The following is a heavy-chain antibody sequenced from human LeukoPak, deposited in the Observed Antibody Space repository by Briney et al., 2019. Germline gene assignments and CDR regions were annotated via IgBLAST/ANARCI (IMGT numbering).Heavy chain of an antibody. CDR1: GYTFTGYY. J-gene: IGHJ5*02. V-gene: IGHV1-2*02. CDR3: ARGGITIFGVAYNWFDP. Sequence: ASVKVSCKASGYTFTGYYRHWVRQAPGQGLEWMGWINPNSGGTNYAQKFQGRVTMTRDTSISTAYMELSRLRSDDTAVYYCARGGITIFGVAYNWFDPWGQGTLVTVSS. D-gene: IGHD3-3*01. CDR2: INPNSGGT.